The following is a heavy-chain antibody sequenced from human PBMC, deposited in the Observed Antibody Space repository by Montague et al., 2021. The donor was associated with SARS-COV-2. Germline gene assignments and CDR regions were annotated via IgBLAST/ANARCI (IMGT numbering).Heavy chain of an antibody. V-gene: IGHV4-59*05. CDR2: IYYSGST. J-gene: IGHJ4*02. D-gene: IGHD3-22*01. Sequence: SETLSLTRTVSGGSISSYYWSWIRQPPGKGLEWIGSIYYSGSTYYNPSLKSRVTISVDTSKNQFSLKLSSVTAADTAVYYCARQSPVTMIVVVISGRFDYWGQGTLVTVSS. CDR1: GGSISSYY. CDR3: ARQSPVTMIVVVISGRFDY.